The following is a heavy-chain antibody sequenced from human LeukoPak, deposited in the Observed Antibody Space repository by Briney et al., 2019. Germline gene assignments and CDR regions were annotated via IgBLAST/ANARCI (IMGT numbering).Heavy chain of an antibody. CDR2: IKRNTDGGTT. CDR3: ARQGGDWYAFDY. CDR1: GFSFSNAW. D-gene: IGHD6-19*01. Sequence: PGGSLRLSCAASGFSFSNAWMSWVRQAPGKGLEWVGRIKRNTDGGTTDYAAPVKGRFTISRDDSSNTLYLQMTSLRAEDTAVYFCARQGGDWYAFDYWGQGTLVTVSS. V-gene: IGHV3-15*01. J-gene: IGHJ4*02.